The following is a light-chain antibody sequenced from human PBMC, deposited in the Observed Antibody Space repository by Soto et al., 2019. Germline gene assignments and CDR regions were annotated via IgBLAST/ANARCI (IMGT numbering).Light chain of an antibody. Sequence: QSALTQPASVSGSPGQSITISCTGTSSDVGGYNYVSWYQQHPGKAPKLMIYEVSNRPSGVSNRFSGSKSGNTASLTISGLQAEDEADYYCSSYTRSRTSYVFGTGTKLTVL. CDR2: EVS. J-gene: IGLJ1*01. CDR3: SSYTRSRTSYV. V-gene: IGLV2-14*01. CDR1: SSDVGGYNY.